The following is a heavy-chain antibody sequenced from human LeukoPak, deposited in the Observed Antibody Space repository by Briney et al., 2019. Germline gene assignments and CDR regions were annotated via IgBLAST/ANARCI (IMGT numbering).Heavy chain of an antibody. V-gene: IGHV3-21*01. D-gene: IGHD6-13*01. J-gene: IGHJ4*02. CDR1: GFTFSSYS. CDR2: ISSSSSYI. CDR3: ARDPYSSSCFDY. Sequence: GGSLRLSCAASGFTFSSYSMNWDRPAPGKGLEWVSSISSSSSYIDHADSVKGRFTITRANAKNSLYLQMNSLRAEATAVYYCARDPYSSSCFDYGGQGTLVTVPS.